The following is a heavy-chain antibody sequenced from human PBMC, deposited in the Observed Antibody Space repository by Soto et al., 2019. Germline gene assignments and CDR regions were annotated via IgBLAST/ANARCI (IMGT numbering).Heavy chain of an antibody. J-gene: IGHJ4*02. CDR2: ISGSGGST. V-gene: IGHV3-23*01. CDR1: GFTFSSYA. D-gene: IGHD6-13*01. CDR3: AKDSEYAAAAGTVDAY. Sequence: EVQLLESGGGLVQPGGSLRLSCAASGFTFSSYAMSWVRQAPGKGLEWVSAISGSGGSTYYADSVKGRFTISRDNSKNTLYLQMNSLRAEDTAVYYCAKDSEYAAAAGTVDAYWGQGTLVTVSS.